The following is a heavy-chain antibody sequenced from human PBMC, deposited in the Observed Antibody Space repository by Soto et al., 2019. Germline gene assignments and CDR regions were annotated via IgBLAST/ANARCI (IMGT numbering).Heavy chain of an antibody. D-gene: IGHD3-3*01. J-gene: IGHJ6*02. CDR2: IIPIFGTA. CDR1: GGTFSSYA. CDR3: ARDRSIFGVVILPYYYYGMDV. Sequence: ASVKVSCKASGGTFSSYAISWVRQAPGQGLEWMGGIIPIFGTANYAQKFQGRVTITADESTRTAYMELSSLRSEDTAVYYSARDRSIFGVVILPYYYYGMDVWGQGTTVTVSS. V-gene: IGHV1-69*13.